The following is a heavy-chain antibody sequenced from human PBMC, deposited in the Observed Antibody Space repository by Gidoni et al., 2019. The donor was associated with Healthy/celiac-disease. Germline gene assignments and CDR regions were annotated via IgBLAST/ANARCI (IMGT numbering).Heavy chain of an antibody. Sequence: EVQLVESGGGLVQPGGSMRLSCADSGLTFSSACVHWVRQAPGQGLVWVSRINSDGSSTGYADSVRGRFTISRDNAKNPLYLQMNSLRAEATAVYYCARGGWGYDFWSGYPDYWGQGTLVTVSS. D-gene: IGHD3-3*01. V-gene: IGHV3-74*01. J-gene: IGHJ4*02. CDR3: ARGGWGYDFWSGYPDY. CDR1: GLTFSSAC. CDR2: INSDGSST.